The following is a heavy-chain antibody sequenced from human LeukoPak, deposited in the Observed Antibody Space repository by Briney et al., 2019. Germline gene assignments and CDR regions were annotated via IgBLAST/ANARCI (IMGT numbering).Heavy chain of an antibody. J-gene: IGHJ5*02. CDR2: INPNSGGT. Sequence: ASVKVSCKASGYTFTGYYMHWVRQAPGQGLEWMGWINPNSGGTNYAQKFQGRVTMTRDTSISTAYMELSRLRSDDTAVYYCAKVAGYCSGGSCYNWFDPWGQGALVTVSS. V-gene: IGHV1-2*02. D-gene: IGHD2-15*01. CDR1: GYTFTGYY. CDR3: AKVAGYCSGGSCYNWFDP.